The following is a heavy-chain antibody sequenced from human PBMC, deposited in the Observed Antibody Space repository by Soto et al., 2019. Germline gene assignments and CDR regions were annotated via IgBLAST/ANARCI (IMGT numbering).Heavy chain of an antibody. CDR2: ITGGDMHK. J-gene: IGHJ4*02. Sequence: WGSLRLSCAASGFTFSNYVMNWVRQAPGKGLEWVSIITGGDMHKNYADSVKGRFTISRDNSKSTLFLHMNRPTAEDTAIYFCAIVRVADSSIDHWAKGTLVTVAS. D-gene: IGHD3-10*02. CDR1: GFTFSNYV. V-gene: IGHV3-23*01. CDR3: AIVRVADSSIDH.